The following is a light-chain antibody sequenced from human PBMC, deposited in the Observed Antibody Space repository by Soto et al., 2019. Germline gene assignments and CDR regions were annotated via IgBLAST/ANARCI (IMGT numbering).Light chain of an antibody. CDR1: SSDIGRYNF. CDR3: TSYTITSPYV. V-gene: IGLV2-14*01. CDR2: EAT. Sequence: QSVLTQPASMSGSPGQSITISCTGTSSDIGRYNFVSWYQHHPGKAPKLIIYEATKRPSGVSYRFSGSKSGNTASLTISGLQAEDEPDYYCTSYTITSPYVFGTGTKLTVL. J-gene: IGLJ1*01.